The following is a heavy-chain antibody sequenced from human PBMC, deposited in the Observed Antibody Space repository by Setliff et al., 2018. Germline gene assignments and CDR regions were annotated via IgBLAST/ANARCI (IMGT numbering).Heavy chain of an antibody. Sequence: SVKVSCKASGGTFSSYGITWVRQAPGQGLEWMGGTIPMFGTTNYAQKFQGRVTIITDASTSTSYMALSSLRSEDTAVYFCARGALVLQFLEWLPRFYYMDVWGKGTTVTVSS. J-gene: IGHJ6*03. D-gene: IGHD3-3*01. V-gene: IGHV1-69*05. CDR3: ARGALVLQFLEWLPRFYYMDV. CDR1: GGTFSSYG. CDR2: TIPMFGTT.